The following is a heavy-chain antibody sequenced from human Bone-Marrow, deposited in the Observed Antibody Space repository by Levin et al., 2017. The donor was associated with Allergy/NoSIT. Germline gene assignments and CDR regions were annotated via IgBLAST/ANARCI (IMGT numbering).Heavy chain of an antibody. CDR2: IKPSGEST. V-gene: IGHV1-46*01. Sequence: GGSLRLSCKASGSTFTTYNLHWVRQAPGQGLEWMGIIKPSGESTIYAQKFQGRVAMTRDTSTSTVYMEVSSLRSEDTAVYYCASHSGYDFRVFDSWGQGTLVTVSS. CDR1: GSTFTTYN. J-gene: IGHJ4*02. CDR3: ASHSGYDFRVFDS. D-gene: IGHD5-12*01.